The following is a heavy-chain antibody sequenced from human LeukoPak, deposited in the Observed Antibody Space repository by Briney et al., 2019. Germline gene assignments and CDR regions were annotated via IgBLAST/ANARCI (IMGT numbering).Heavy chain of an antibody. D-gene: IGHD2-15*01. Sequence: GGSLRLSCAASGFSVSSKYMNWVRQAPGKGLEWVSGIYSGGSTYYADSVKGRFTISRDNSKDTLYLQMNSLRAEDTAVYYCARDLGSGRQGYWGQGTLVTVSS. CDR3: ARDLGSGRQGY. V-gene: IGHV3-66*01. J-gene: IGHJ4*02. CDR2: IYSGGST. CDR1: GFSVSSKY.